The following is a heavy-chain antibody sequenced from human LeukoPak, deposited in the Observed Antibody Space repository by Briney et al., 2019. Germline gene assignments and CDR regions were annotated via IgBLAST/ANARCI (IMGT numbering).Heavy chain of an antibody. V-gene: IGHV3-66*01. Sequence: GGSLRLSCAASGFTVSSNYMSWVRQAPGKGLEWVSVIYSGGSTYYADSVKGRFTISRDNSKNALYLQMNSLRAEDTAVYYCAKRPSAMVRGVISKKNWGQGTLVTVSS. CDR3: AKRPSAMVRGVISKKN. J-gene: IGHJ4*02. D-gene: IGHD3-10*01. CDR2: IYSGGST. CDR1: GFTVSSNY.